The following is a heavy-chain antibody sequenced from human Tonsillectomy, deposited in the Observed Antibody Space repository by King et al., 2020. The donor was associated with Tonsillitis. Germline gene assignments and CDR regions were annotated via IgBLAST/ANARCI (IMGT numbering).Heavy chain of an antibody. CDR2: IYHSGST. D-gene: IGHD6-13*01. Sequence: QVQLQESGPGLVKPSETLSLTCSVSGYSIRSGYYWGWIRQPPGKGLEWMGSIYHSGSTFYNPSLKSRVTISVDTSKNQFSLKLSSVTAADTAVYYCARGVAAAGPFDYWGQGTLATVSS. CDR3: ARGVAAAGPFDY. CDR1: GYSIRSGYY. V-gene: IGHV4-38-2*02. J-gene: IGHJ4*02.